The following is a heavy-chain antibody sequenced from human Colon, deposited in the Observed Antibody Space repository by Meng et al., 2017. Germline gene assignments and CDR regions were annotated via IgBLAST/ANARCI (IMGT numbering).Heavy chain of an antibody. CDR1: GFIFSSLW. J-gene: IGHJ4*02. CDR3: ASAETVRGTAVGY. D-gene: IGHD3-10*01. V-gene: IGHV3-7*01. Sequence: GESLKISCAASGFIFSSLWMSWVRQAPGKGLEWVANINQDGTKTYYVDSVKSRSTISRDNAKNSLYLQLNSLRAEDTAVYYCASAETVRGTAVGYWGQGTLVTVSS. CDR2: INQDGTKT.